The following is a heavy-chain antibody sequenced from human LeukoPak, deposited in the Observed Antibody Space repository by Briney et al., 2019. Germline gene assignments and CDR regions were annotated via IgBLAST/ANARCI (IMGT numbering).Heavy chain of an antibody. V-gene: IGHV3-48*03. J-gene: IGHJ4*02. D-gene: IGHD6-13*01. CDR1: GFTFSIYE. Sequence: HTGGSLRLSCAASGFTFSIYEMNWVRQAPGKGLEWVSYISSSGSIIYYADSVKGRFTISRDNAKNSLYLQMNSLRAEDTAVYYFARDSSSWPFYFDYWGQGTLVTVSS. CDR2: ISSSGSII. CDR3: ARDSSSWPFYFDY.